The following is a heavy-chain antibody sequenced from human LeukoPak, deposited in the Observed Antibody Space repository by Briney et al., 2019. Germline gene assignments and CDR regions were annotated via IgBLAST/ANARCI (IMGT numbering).Heavy chain of an antibody. CDR3: TRDGCSSTSCYYYYYMDV. CDR1: GFTFGDYA. CDR2: IRGKPYGGTT. Sequence: GGSLRLSCTASGFTFGDYAMSWVRQALGKGLEWVGFIRGKPYGGTTEYAASVKGRFTISRDDSKSIAYLQMNSLKTEDTAVYYCTRDGCSSTSCYYYYYMDVWGKGTTVTISS. D-gene: IGHD2-2*01. V-gene: IGHV3-49*04. J-gene: IGHJ6*03.